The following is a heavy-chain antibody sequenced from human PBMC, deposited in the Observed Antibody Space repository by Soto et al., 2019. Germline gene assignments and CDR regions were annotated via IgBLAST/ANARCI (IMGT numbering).Heavy chain of an antibody. Sequence: ETLSLTCTVSGGSITYINNHYCSWFRLPPGKGLEWIGYISDIAYTSYNPSLKGRVSISVDTSKNQFSLTLTSVTAADTAVYYYPGDAHSGGWFYGSAPGGKGTLVPVSP. J-gene: IGHJ5*02. V-gene: IGHV4-61*05. D-gene: IGHD6-19*01. CDR1: GGSITYINNHY. CDR2: ISDIAYT. CDR3: PGDAHSGGWFYGSAP.